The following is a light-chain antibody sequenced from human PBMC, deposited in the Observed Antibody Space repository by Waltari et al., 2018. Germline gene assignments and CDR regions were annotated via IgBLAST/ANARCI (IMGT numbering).Light chain of an antibody. CDR3: QQYGSSPRVT. Sequence: EIVLTQSPGTLSLSPGERATLSCRASQSVSSSSLAWYQQKPGQAPRLLIYGASSRATGIPDRFSGSWSGTDFTLTISRLESEDFAVYYCQQYGSSPRVTFGQGTRLEIK. CDR2: GAS. V-gene: IGKV3-20*01. J-gene: IGKJ5*01. CDR1: QSVSSSS.